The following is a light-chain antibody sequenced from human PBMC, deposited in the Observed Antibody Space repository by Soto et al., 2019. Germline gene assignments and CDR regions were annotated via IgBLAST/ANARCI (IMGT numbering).Light chain of an antibody. Sequence: IQMTQSPSSLSASVGDRVTITCRASQSISSSLNWYQQKPGKPPKLLIYTASTLQSGVPSRFSGSGSGTDFTLTISSLQPEDFATYYCQQSYNTPLTFGGGTKVEIQ. CDR1: QSISSS. CDR3: QQSYNTPLT. CDR2: TAS. V-gene: IGKV1-39*01. J-gene: IGKJ4*01.